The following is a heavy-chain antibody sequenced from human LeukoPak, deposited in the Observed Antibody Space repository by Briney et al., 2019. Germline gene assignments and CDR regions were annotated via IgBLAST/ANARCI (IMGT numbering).Heavy chain of an antibody. D-gene: IGHD4-17*01. Sequence: GGSLRLSCAASGFTFSSYAMSWVRQAPGKGLEWVSAISGSGGSTYYADSVKGRFTISRDNSKNTLYLQMNSLRAEDTAVYYCARLGRGLRGFDYWGLGTLVTVSS. CDR2: ISGSGGST. CDR3: ARLGRGLRGFDY. CDR1: GFTFSSYA. V-gene: IGHV3-23*01. J-gene: IGHJ4*02.